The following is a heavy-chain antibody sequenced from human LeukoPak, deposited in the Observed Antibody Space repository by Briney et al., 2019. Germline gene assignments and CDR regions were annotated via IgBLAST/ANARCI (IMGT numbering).Heavy chain of an antibody. D-gene: IGHD3-22*01. CDR1: GFTFSSYS. CDR2: ISSSSSTI. Sequence: GSLRLSCAASGFTFSSYSMNWVRQAPGKGLEWVPYISSSSSTIYYADSVKGRFTISRDNAKNSLYPQMNSLRAEDTAVYYCARDLRIYYYDSSGYYRSFDYWGQGTLVTVSS. J-gene: IGHJ4*02. CDR3: ARDLRIYYYDSSGYYRSFDY. V-gene: IGHV3-48*01.